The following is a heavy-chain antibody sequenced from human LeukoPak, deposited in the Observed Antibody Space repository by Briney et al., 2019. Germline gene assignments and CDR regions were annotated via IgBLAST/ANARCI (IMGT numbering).Heavy chain of an antibody. D-gene: IGHD3-16*01. CDR3: ARGGTRSYVWSY. V-gene: IGHV3-21*01. CDR2: ISSSSSYI. J-gene: IGHJ4*02. CDR1: GFTFRSYS. Sequence: GGSLRLSCAASGFTFRSYSMNWVRQAPGKGLEWVSSISSSSSYIYYADSVKGRFTISRDNAKNSLYLQMNSLRAEDTAVYYCARGGTRSYVWSYWGQGTLVTVSS.